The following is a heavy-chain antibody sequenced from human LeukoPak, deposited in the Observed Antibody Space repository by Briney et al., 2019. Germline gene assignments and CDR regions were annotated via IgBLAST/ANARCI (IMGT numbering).Heavy chain of an antibody. Sequence: GGSLRLSCAASGFTFSSYAMHWVRQAPGKGLEWVAVISYDGSNKYYADSVKGRFTISRDNSKNTLYLQMNSLRAEDTAVYYCARDLSMWDYYDSSGYYSWGQGTKVTVSS. J-gene: IGHJ3*01. CDR2: ISYDGSNK. D-gene: IGHD3-22*01. CDR3: ARDLSMWDYYDSSGYYS. CDR1: GFTFSSYA. V-gene: IGHV3-30*01.